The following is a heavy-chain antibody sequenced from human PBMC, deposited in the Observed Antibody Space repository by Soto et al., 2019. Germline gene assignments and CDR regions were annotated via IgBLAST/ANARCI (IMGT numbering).Heavy chain of an antibody. Sequence: GGSLRLCCAASGFTFSSYAMSWVRQAPGKGLEWVSAISGSGVSTYYADSVKGRFTISRDNSKNTLYLQMNSLRAEDTAVYYCARAWGTRLAAALDYLGQGPLLTVSS. CDR2: ISGSGVST. D-gene: IGHD6-13*01. V-gene: IGHV3-23*01. CDR1: GFTFSSYA. J-gene: IGHJ4*02. CDR3: ARAWGTRLAAALDY.